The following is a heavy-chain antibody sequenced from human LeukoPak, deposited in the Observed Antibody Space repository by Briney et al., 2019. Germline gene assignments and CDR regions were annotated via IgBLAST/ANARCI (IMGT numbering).Heavy chain of an antibody. Sequence: TSETLSLTCNVSGYSISSNYYWGWIRQPPGKGLEWIGSIYHSGSTYYNSSLKSRVTISIDTSKNQMSLRVSSVTAADTAVYYCARHTYGSDLYYFDYWGQGTLVTVSS. CDR1: GYSISSNYY. D-gene: IGHD5-18*01. CDR3: ARHTYGSDLYYFDY. CDR2: IYHSGST. V-gene: IGHV4-38-2*02. J-gene: IGHJ4*02.